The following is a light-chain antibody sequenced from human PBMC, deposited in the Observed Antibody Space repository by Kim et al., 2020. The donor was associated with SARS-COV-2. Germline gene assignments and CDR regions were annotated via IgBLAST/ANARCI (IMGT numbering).Light chain of an antibody. CDR3: QAWDSSTAV. V-gene: IGLV3-1*01. J-gene: IGLJ3*02. CDR2: QDS. Sequence: SVSPRQTATNTFSGDRLGNKYSCWYQQKPGHSPVLVIYQDSKRPSGIPERFSGSNSGNTATLTISGTQAMDEADYYCQAWDSSTAVFGGGTQLTVL. CDR1: RLGNKY.